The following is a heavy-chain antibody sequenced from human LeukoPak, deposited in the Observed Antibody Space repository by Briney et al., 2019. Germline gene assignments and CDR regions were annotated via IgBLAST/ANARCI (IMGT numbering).Heavy chain of an antibody. Sequence: ASVKVSCKASRYAFTSYYMHWVRQAPGQGLEWMGIINPSGGSTSYAQKFQGRVTMTRDTSTSTVYMELSSLRSEDTAVYYCARGSMVVPADYWGQGTLVTVSS. J-gene: IGHJ4*02. CDR3: ARGSMVVPADY. D-gene: IGHD2-15*01. CDR1: RYAFTSYY. V-gene: IGHV1-46*01. CDR2: INPSGGST.